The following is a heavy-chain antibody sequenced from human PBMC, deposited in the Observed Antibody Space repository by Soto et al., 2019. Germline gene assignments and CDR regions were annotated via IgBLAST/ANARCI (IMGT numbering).Heavy chain of an antibody. CDR2: IYYSGST. V-gene: IGHV4-30-4*01. CDR3: ARETLGTIFGVVTNWFDP. Sequence: SETLSLTCSVSGGSTSSGDYYWSWIRQPPGKGLEWIGYIYYSGSTYYNPSLKSRVTISVDTSKNQFSLKLSSVTAADTAVYYCARETLGTIFGVVTNWFDPWGQGTLVTVSS. CDR1: GGSTSSGDYY. D-gene: IGHD3-3*01. J-gene: IGHJ5*02.